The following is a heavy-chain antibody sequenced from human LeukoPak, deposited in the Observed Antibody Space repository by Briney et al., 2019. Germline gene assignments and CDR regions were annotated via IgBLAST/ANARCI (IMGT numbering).Heavy chain of an antibody. CDR2: IYHSGST. V-gene: IGHV4-38-2*02. CDR3: ARDSSCSGGSCYSDY. CDR1: GYSISSGYY. D-gene: IGHD2-15*01. J-gene: IGHJ4*02. Sequence: SETLSLTCTVSGYSISSGYYWGWIRQPPGKGLEWIGSIYHSGSTYYNPSLKSRVTISVDTSKNQFSLKLSSVTAAGTAVYYCARDSSCSGGSCYSDYWGQGTLVTVSS.